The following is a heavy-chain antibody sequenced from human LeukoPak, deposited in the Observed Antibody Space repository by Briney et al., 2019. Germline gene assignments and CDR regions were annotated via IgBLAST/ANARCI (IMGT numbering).Heavy chain of an antibody. Sequence: PGGSLRLSCAASGFTFSGYAMSWVRQAPGKGLEWVSSISGSGAFTYYADSVKGRFTISRDNSKNMLYLQMNSLRADDTAVYYCARSQGGTMSLRHFDLWGRGTLVTVSS. CDR3: ARSQGGTMSLRHFDL. CDR1: GFTFSGYA. J-gene: IGHJ2*01. CDR2: ISGSGAFT. D-gene: IGHD3-22*01. V-gene: IGHV3-23*01.